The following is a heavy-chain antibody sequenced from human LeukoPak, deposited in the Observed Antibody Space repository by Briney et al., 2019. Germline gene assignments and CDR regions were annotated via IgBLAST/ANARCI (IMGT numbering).Heavy chain of an antibody. V-gene: IGHV1-18*01. D-gene: IGHD6-19*01. CDR2: ISSYNGQT. Sequence: ASVKVSCKASGYAFISYGISWVRQAPGQGLEWMGWISSYNGQTNHARKFEGKVTMTTDASTTTAYMELRNLKSDDTAVYFCTRGRADIAVGGTWGQGTLVTVSS. CDR1: GYAFISYG. CDR3: TRGRADIAVGGT. J-gene: IGHJ5*02.